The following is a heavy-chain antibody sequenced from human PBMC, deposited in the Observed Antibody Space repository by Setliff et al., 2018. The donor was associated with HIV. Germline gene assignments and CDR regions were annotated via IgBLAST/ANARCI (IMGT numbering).Heavy chain of an antibody. Sequence: SETLSLTCTVSGGSISSTSYYWGWIRQPPGTGLEWIGSISSSGNTYYNPSLKSRVTTSVDTPKNQFSLKLNSVTAADTAVYYCARAAAAGRPYYYYFGLDVWGQGTTVTVSS. V-gene: IGHV4-39*01. CDR3: ARAAAAGRPYYYYFGLDV. J-gene: IGHJ6*02. CDR2: ISSSGNT. CDR1: GGSISSTSYY. D-gene: IGHD6-13*01.